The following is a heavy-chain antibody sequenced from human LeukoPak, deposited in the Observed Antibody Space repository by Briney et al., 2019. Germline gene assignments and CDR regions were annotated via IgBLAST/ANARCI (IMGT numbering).Heavy chain of an antibody. V-gene: IGHV4-4*02. J-gene: IGHJ4*02. D-gene: IGHD3-22*01. Sequence: PSETLSLTCAVSGGSISSSNWWSWVRQPPGKGLEWIGEIYHSGSTNYNPSLKSRVTISVDKSKNQFSLKLSSVTAADTAVYYCARRIPGYFGTSGYYYEYWGQGTLVTVSS. CDR3: ARRIPGYFGTSGYYYEY. CDR1: GGSISSSNW. CDR2: IYHSGST.